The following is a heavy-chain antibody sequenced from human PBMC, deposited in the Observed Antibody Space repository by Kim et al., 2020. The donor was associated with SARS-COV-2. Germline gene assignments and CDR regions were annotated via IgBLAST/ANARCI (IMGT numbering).Heavy chain of an antibody. J-gene: IGHJ4*02. Sequence: LKRRVTISVDTSKNQFSLKLSSVTAADTAVYYCARETTYYYDSTGYETDYWGQGTLVTVSS. D-gene: IGHD3-22*01. CDR3: ARETTYYYDSTGYETDY. V-gene: IGHV4-30-2*05.